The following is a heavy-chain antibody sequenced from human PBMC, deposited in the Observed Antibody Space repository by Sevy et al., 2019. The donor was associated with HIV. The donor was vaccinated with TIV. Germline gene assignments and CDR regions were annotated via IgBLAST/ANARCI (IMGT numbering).Heavy chain of an antibody. CDR1: GGSISSGGYS. CDR2: IFHTGST. Sequence: SETLSLTCAVSGGSISSGGYSWNWIRQPPGEGLEWIGYIFHTGSTYYNPSLKSRVTISVDRSKNQFSLQRSPVTAADTAIYYCARAAATVTTVTHFDYWGQGTLVTVSS. CDR3: ARAAATVTTVTHFDY. D-gene: IGHD4-17*01. V-gene: IGHV4-30-2*01. J-gene: IGHJ4*02.